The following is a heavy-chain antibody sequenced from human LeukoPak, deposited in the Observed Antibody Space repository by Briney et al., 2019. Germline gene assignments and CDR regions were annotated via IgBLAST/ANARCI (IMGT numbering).Heavy chain of an antibody. CDR3: ARGGLMVYAVRVQNDAFDI. CDR1: GGSISSGGYY. CDR2: IYYSGST. J-gene: IGHJ3*02. V-gene: IGHV4-31*03. Sequence: SQTLSLTCTVSGGSISSGGYYWSWIRQHPGKGLEWIGYIYYSGSTYYNPSLKSRVTISVDTSKNQFSLKLSSVTAADTAVYYCARGGLMVYAVRVQNDAFDIWGQGTMVTVSS. D-gene: IGHD2-8*01.